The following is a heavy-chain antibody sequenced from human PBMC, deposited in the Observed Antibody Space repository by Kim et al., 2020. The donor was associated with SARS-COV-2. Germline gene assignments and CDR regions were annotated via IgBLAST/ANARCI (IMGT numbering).Heavy chain of an antibody. Sequence: GGSLRLSCAASGFTFDDYTMHWVRQAPGKGLEWVARISWDGGSTYYADSVKGRFTISRDNSKNSLYLQMNSLRTEDTALYYCAQDIGYCSGGSCSRYYYGMDVWGEGTTVTVSS. CDR2: ISWDGGST. V-gene: IGHV3-43*01. J-gene: IGHJ6*04. D-gene: IGHD2-15*01. CDR3: AQDIGYCSGGSCSRYYYGMDV. CDR1: GFTFDDYT.